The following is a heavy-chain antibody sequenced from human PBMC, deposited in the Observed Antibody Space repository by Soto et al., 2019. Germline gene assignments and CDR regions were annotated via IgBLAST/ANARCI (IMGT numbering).Heavy chain of an antibody. CDR1: GFSFNSYA. V-gene: IGHV3-23*01. CDR3: APNWNFDY. J-gene: IGHJ4*02. Sequence: EVQLLESGGGLVQPGGSLRLACAASGFSFNSYAMVWVRQAPGKGLEWVSVISARGGSSYFADSVKGRFTISRDNSKNVLSLQMNSLITEDTAVYYCAPNWNFDYWGQGTPVTVS. CDR2: ISARGGSS. D-gene: IGHD2-8*01.